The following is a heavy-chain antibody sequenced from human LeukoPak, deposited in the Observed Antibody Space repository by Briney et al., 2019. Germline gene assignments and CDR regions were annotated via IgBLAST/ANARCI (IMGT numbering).Heavy chain of an antibody. Sequence: GGSLRLSCAASGFTFSSYGMHWVRQAPGKGLEWVAVIWYYGSNDYYANSVKGRFTISRDNSKNTLYLQMNSLRAEDTAVYFCARKNTQDAFDIWGQGTMVTVSS. CDR2: IWYYGSND. D-gene: IGHD2-15*01. J-gene: IGHJ3*02. V-gene: IGHV3-33*01. CDR1: GFTFSSYG. CDR3: ARKNTQDAFDI.